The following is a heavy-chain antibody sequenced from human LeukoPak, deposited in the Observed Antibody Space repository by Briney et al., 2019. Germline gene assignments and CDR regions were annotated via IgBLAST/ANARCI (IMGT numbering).Heavy chain of an antibody. J-gene: IGHJ3*02. V-gene: IGHV5-51*01. CDR3: ARLRSSYGDYAPVAFDI. CDR2: IYPGDSDT. D-gene: IGHD4-17*01. Sequence: GEPLKISCKGSGYSFTSYWIGWVRQMPGKGLEWMGIIYPGDSDTRYSPSFQGQVTISADKSISTAYLQWSSLKASDTAMYYCARLRSSYGDYAPVAFDIWGQGTMVTVPS. CDR1: GYSFTSYW.